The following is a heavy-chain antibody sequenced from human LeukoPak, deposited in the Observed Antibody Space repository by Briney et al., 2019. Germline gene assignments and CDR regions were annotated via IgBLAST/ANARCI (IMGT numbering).Heavy chain of an antibody. CDR3: ARHPDYYDSSGSNWFDP. Sequence: PSETLSLTCTVSGGSITSYYWNWIRQPPGKGLEWIGYIYYSGSTNYNPSLNSRVTISVDTSKNQFSLRLSSVTAADTAVYYCARHPDYYDSSGSNWFDPWGQGTLVTVSS. CDR1: GGSITSYY. D-gene: IGHD3-22*01. CDR2: IYYSGST. V-gene: IGHV4-59*08. J-gene: IGHJ5*02.